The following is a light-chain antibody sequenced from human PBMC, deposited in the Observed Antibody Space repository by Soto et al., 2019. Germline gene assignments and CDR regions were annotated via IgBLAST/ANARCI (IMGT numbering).Light chain of an antibody. CDR3: HRYNIYIATA. V-gene: IGKV1-5*01. Sequence: KSQTHSTLSASVGDRVTITCRASQSISSWLAWYQQKPGKAPKLLIYDASSLESGVPSRFSGSGSGTEFTLTISSLQSDDFAPYTSHRYNIYIATAFRQGTR. J-gene: IGKJ5*01. CDR2: DAS. CDR1: QSISSW.